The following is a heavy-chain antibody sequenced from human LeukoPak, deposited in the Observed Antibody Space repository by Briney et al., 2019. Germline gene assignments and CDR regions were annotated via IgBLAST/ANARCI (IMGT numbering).Heavy chain of an antibody. CDR3: AKFKGQWPVLGIVDY. CDR1: GFTFSSYA. CDR2: ISGSGGST. Sequence: GGSLRLSCAASGFTFSSYAMSWVRQAPGKGLEWVSAISGSGGSTYYADSVKGRFTISRDNSKNTLYLQMNSLRAEDTAVYYCAKFKGQWPVLGIVDYWGQGTLVTVSS. J-gene: IGHJ4*02. D-gene: IGHD6-19*01. V-gene: IGHV3-23*01.